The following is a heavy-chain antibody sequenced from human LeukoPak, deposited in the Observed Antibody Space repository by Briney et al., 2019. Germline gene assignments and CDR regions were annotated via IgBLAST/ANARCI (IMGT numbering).Heavy chain of an antibody. D-gene: IGHD3-16*01. CDR1: GFTFSSYE. CDR3: ARSRYDYIWGIDY. CDR2: ISSSGSTM. V-gene: IGHV3-48*03. J-gene: IGHJ4*02. Sequence: GGSLRLSCAASGFTFSSYEMNWVRQAPGKGLEWVSYISSSGSTMYYTDSVKGRFTISRDNAKNTLYLQMNSLRDEDTAVFYCARSRYDYIWGIDYWGQGTLVTISS.